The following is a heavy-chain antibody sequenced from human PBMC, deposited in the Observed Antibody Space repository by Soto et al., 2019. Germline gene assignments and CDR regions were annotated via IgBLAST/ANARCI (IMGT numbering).Heavy chain of an antibody. D-gene: IGHD3-3*01. J-gene: IGHJ4*02. CDR1: GGSISSYY. V-gene: IGHV4-59*01. Sequence: KPSETLSLTCTVSGGSISSYYWSWIRQPPGKGLEWIGYIYYSGSTNYNPSLKSRVTISVDTSKNQFSLKLSSVTAADTAVYYCARTYYDFWSGYYEPQYFDYWGQGTLFTVSS. CDR3: ARTYYDFWSGYYEPQYFDY. CDR2: IYYSGST.